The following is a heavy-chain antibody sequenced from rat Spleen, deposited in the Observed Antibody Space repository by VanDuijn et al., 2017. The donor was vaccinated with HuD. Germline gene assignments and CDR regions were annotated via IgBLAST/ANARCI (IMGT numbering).Heavy chain of an antibody. Sequence: EVQLVESGGGLVQPGRSLKLSCAASGFSFSNYGMHWIRQTPTRGLEWVASISPSGGTTYYRDSVKGRFTISRDNTQSTLYLQMNSLRSEDTATYYCTRSPGDFYDYWGQGVMVTVSS. CDR1: GFSFSNYG. J-gene: IGHJ2*01. CDR2: ISPSGGTT. V-gene: IGHV5-19*01. CDR3: TRSPGDFYDY. D-gene: IGHD1-4*01.